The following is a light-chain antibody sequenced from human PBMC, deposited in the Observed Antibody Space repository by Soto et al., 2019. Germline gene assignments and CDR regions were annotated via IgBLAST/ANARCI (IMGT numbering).Light chain of an antibody. CDR3: QQLYSYPFT. CDR1: QAINSY. Sequence: DIPLTQSPSFLSASVGDRVTITCRASQAINSYLTWYQQKPGKAPKLLIYAASALHGGVPSRFSGSGSGTEFTLTISSLQPEDFATYYCQQLYSYPFTCGPGTKVNIK. J-gene: IGKJ3*01. CDR2: AAS. V-gene: IGKV1-9*01.